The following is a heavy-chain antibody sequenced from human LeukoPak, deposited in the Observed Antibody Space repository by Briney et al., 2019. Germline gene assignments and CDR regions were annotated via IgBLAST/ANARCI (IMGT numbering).Heavy chain of an antibody. D-gene: IGHD6-13*01. CDR1: GFTLSIYR. Sequence: GGSLRLSCAASGFTLSIYRMHWVRHPREKGLVCFSHINTDGRSISYADSVKGRFTVSRDNAKNTLYLQMNSLRADDTAVYYCARGLAAAQYYFDYWGQGTLVTVST. CDR3: ARGLAAAQYYFDY. V-gene: IGHV3-74*01. CDR2: INTDGRSI. J-gene: IGHJ4*02.